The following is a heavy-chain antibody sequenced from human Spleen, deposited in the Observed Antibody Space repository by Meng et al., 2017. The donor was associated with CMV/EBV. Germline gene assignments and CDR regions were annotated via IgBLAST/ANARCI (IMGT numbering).Heavy chain of an antibody. CDR1: GSTFTNYY. J-gene: IGHJ4*02. D-gene: IGHD2-15*01. Sequence: KISCKAYGSTFTNYYMHWVRQAPGQGLEWMRIINPSDANTSYAQKFQGRVAMTRDTSTSTVYMKLSSLRSEDTAVYYCARIGAIVDYWGQGTLVTVSS. CDR3: ARIGAIVDY. V-gene: IGHV1-46*01. CDR2: INPSDANT.